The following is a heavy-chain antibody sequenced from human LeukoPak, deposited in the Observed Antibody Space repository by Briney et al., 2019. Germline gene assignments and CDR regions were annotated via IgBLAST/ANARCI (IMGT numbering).Heavy chain of an antibody. D-gene: IGHD1-26*01. CDR2: INPSGGST. CDR1: GYTFTSYY. J-gene: IGHJ5*02. Sequence: GASVKASCKASGYTFTSYYMHWVRQAPGQGLEWMGIINPSGGSTSYAQKFQGRVTMTRDTSTSTAYMELSRLRSDDTAVYYCAREGIVGATGVWFDPWGQGTLVTVSS. V-gene: IGHV1-46*01. CDR3: AREGIVGATGVWFDP.